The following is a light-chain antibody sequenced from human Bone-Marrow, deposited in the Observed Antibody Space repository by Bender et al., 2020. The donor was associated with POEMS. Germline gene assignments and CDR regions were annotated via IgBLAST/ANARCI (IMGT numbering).Light chain of an antibody. J-gene: IGLJ2*01. Sequence: SYELTQPPSVSVSPGQTATITCSGEKLGEEYACWYQQKPGQSPVVVIYQDTKRPSGIPERFSGSTSGNTASLSISGTQTMDVAEGYCQLWSSNTSVFGGGTKLTVL. CDR2: QDT. V-gene: IGLV3-1*01. CDR1: KLGEEY. CDR3: QLWSSNTSV.